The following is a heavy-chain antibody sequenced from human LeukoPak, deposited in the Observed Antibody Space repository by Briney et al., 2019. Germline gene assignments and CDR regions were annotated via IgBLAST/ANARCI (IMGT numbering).Heavy chain of an antibody. CDR3: ARDYYDGSGSRDFDY. V-gene: IGHV1-8*01. J-gene: IGHJ4*02. CDR2: MSPNSGNT. D-gene: IGHD3-22*01. CDR1: GYTFTSYD. Sequence: GASVKVSCKASGYTFTSYDINWVRQATGQGLEWTGWMSPNSGNTGYAQKFQGRVTMTRNTSISTAHMELSSLRSEDTAVYYCARDYYDGSGSRDFDYWGQGTLVTVSS.